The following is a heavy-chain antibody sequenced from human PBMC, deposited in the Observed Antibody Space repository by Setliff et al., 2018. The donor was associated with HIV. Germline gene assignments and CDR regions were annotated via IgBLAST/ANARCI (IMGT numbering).Heavy chain of an antibody. Sequence: GGSLRLSCAASGFTFSSAWMGWVRQAPAKGLEWVANISPDGSATYYVDSVKGRFTISRDNAKNSLYLQMNILRAEDTAIYYCARDEASGWYNPFDYWGQGTLVTVSS. D-gene: IGHD6-19*01. CDR1: GFTFSSAW. CDR3: ARDEASGWYNPFDY. J-gene: IGHJ4*02. CDR2: ISPDGSAT. V-gene: IGHV3-7*01.